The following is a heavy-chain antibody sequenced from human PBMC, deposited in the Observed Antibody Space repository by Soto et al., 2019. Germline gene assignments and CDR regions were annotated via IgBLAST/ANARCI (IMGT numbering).Heavy chain of an antibody. Sequence: ASETLSLPCTVSGGSLSRGGYYLSWIRQHPGKGLEWIGYIYYSGSTNYNPSLKSRVTISVDTSKNQFSLKLSSVTAADTAVYYCASNDFWSGYFDYWGQGTLVTVSS. V-gene: IGHV4-61*08. CDR3: ASNDFWSGYFDY. D-gene: IGHD3-3*01. CDR1: GGSLSRGGYY. J-gene: IGHJ4*02. CDR2: IYYSGST.